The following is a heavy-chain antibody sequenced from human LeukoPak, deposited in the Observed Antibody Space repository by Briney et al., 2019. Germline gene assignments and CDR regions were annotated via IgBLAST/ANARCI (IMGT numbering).Heavy chain of an antibody. Sequence: SETLSLACSVSGGSVSSYYWSWIRQSPGKGLEGFGYIHNSGRTNYNPSLKSRVTGFVDTSKNQVSLRLSSVTAADTAVYYCARHGTISSESYFDYWGQGALVTVSS. CDR2: IHNSGRT. V-gene: IGHV4-59*08. CDR1: GGSVSSYY. CDR3: ARHGTISSESYFDY. J-gene: IGHJ4*02. D-gene: IGHD1-14*01.